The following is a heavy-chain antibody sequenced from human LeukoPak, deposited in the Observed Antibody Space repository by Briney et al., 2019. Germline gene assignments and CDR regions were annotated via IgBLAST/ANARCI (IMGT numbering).Heavy chain of an antibody. D-gene: IGHD3-16*01. V-gene: IGHV3-7*03. Sequence: PGGFLRLSCVASGFTFTDYFMSWVRQAPGKGLEWVANIKQDGSEKNYVDSVKGRFIISRDNAKNSLYLQMNTLRADDTAVYYCARDGFGTGSNWGQGTLVTVSS. CDR3: ARDGFGTGSN. CDR1: GFTFTDYF. CDR2: IKQDGSEK. J-gene: IGHJ4*02.